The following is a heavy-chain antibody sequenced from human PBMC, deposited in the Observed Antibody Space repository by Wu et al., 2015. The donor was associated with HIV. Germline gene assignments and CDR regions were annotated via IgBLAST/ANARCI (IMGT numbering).Heavy chain of an antibody. D-gene: IGHD3-16*01. V-gene: IGHV1-46*01. CDR1: GYTFTTYY. J-gene: IGHJ4*02. CDR2: INPSGGST. Sequence: QVRLIQSGAEVKKPGASVKVSCKTSGYTFTTYYIHWVRQAPGQGLEWMGIINPSGGSTNYAQKFQGRVTMTRDTSISTAYMELRSLISDDTAVYYCARDAEPGWNLGDFDYWGQGTLVTVSS. CDR3: ARDAEPGWNLGDFDY.